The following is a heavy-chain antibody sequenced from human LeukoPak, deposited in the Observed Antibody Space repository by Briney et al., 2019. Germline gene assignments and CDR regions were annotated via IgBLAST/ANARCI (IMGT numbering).Heavy chain of an antibody. CDR3: ARGFGSGTSPIDL. CDR2: IYATDLT. V-gene: IGHV4-4*07. CDR1: GRSIRSVY. Sequence: PSETLSLTCTVSGRSIRSVYWNWIRQSAGKGMEWIGRIYATDLTNYNPSLKSRVTLSVDMSKNELSLTLKSVTAADTAVYYCARGFGSGTSPIDLWGQGALVTVSS. J-gene: IGHJ5*02. D-gene: IGHD3-10*01.